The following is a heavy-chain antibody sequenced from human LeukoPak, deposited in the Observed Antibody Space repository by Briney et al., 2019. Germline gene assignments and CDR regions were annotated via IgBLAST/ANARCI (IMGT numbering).Heavy chain of an antibody. J-gene: IGHJ2*01. CDR1: GGSITSGGYS. V-gene: IGHV4-30-2*01. CDR3: ARVQLRSTSGFRYFDL. D-gene: IGHD3-16*01. Sequence: SETLSLTCAVSGGSITSGGYSWSWIRQPPGKGLEWIGYIYHSGSTYYNPSLKSRVTISVDRSGNQFSLKLSSVTAADTAVYYCARVQLRSTSGFRYFDLWGRGTLVTVSS. CDR2: IYHSGST.